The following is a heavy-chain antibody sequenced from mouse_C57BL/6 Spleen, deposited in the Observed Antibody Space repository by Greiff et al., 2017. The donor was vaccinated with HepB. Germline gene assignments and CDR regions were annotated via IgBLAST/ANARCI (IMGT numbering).Heavy chain of an antibody. D-gene: IGHD2-4*01. Sequence: EVQGVESGPGMVKPSQSLSLTCTVTGYSITSGYDWHWIRHFPGNKLEWMGYISYSGSTNYNQSLKSRISITHDTSKNHFFLKLNPVTTEDTATYYCSRGRFYDYENYFDYWGQGTTLTVSS. J-gene: IGHJ2*01. V-gene: IGHV3-1*01. CDR2: ISYSGST. CDR1: GYSITSGYD. CDR3: SRGRFYDYENYFDY.